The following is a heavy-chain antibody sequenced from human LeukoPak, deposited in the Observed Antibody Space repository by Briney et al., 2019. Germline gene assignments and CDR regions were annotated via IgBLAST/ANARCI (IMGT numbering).Heavy chain of an antibody. V-gene: IGHV3-30*02. CDR2: IRYDGSNK. CDR3: AKGITVTYSYYFDY. J-gene: IGHJ4*02. CDR1: GFTFSSYG. Sequence: GGSLRLSCAASGFTFSSYGMHWVRRAPGKGLEWVAFIRYDGSNKYYADSVKGRFTISRDNSKNTLYLQMNSLRAEDTAVYYCAKGITVTYSYYFDYWGQGTLVTVSS. D-gene: IGHD4-17*01.